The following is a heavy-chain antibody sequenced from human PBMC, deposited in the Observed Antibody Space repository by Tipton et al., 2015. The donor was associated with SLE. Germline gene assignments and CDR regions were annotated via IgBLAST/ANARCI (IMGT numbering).Heavy chain of an antibody. Sequence: TLSLTCAVSGYYISSGYYWGWIRQPPGKGLEWIGSIYHSGSTYYNPSLKSRVTISVDTSKNQFSLKLSSVTAADTAVYYCAGDYGGNWFDPWGQGTLVTVSS. CDR2: IYHSGST. CDR1: GYYISSGYY. J-gene: IGHJ5*02. V-gene: IGHV4-38-2*02. D-gene: IGHD4-23*01. CDR3: AGDYGGNWFDP.